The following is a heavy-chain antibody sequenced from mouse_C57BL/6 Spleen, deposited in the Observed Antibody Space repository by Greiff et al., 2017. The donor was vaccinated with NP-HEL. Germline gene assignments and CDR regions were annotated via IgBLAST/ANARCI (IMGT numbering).Heavy chain of an antibody. CDR2: ISDGGSYT. CDR3: ARAVGRGYFDY. J-gene: IGHJ2*01. CDR1: GFTFSSYA. V-gene: IGHV5-4*01. D-gene: IGHD4-1*01. Sequence: EVQRVESGGGLVKPGGSLKLSCAASGFTFSSYAMSWVRQTPEKRLEWVATISDGGSYTYYPDNVKGRFTISRDNAKNNLYLQMSHLKSEDTAMYYCARAVGRGYFDYWGQGTTLTVSS.